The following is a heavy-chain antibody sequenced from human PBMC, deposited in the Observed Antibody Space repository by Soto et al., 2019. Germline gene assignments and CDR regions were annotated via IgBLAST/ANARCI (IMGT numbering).Heavy chain of an antibody. CDR3: ARDTRRGYSYGVFDY. Sequence: QVQLQESGPGLVKPSQTLSLTCTVSGGSISSGDYYWSWIRQPPGKGLEWIGYIYYSGSTYYNPSLKRGVTISVDTSKNQFSLKLSSVTAADTAVYYCARDTRRGYSYGVFDYWGQGTLVTVSS. D-gene: IGHD5-18*01. J-gene: IGHJ4*02. CDR2: IYYSGST. V-gene: IGHV4-30-4*01. CDR1: GGSISSGDYY.